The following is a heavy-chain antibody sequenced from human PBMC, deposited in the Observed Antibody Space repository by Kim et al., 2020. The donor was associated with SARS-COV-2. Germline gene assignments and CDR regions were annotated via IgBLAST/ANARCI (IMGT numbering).Heavy chain of an antibody. D-gene: IGHD3-10*01. CDR1: GYTFTSYG. Sequence: ASVKVSCKASGYTFTSYGISWVRQAPGQGLEWMGWISAYNGNTNYAQKLQGRVTMTTDTSTSTAYMELRSLRSDDTAVYYCARFKLLWFGELLGAGFDYWGQGTLVTVSS. CDR2: ISAYNGNT. J-gene: IGHJ4*02. CDR3: ARFKLLWFGELLGAGFDY. V-gene: IGHV1-18*04.